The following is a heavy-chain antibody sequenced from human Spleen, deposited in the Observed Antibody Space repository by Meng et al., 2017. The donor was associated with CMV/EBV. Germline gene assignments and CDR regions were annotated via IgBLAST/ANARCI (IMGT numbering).Heavy chain of an antibody. D-gene: IGHD3-3*01. V-gene: IGHV4-59*01. CDR1: GDSISSYY. J-gene: IGHJ5*02. CDR3: ARDRKNSGFWWFDP. CDR2: IYYGGST. Sequence: SETLSLTCTVSGDSISSYYWSWIRQPPGKGLEWIGYIYYGGSTNYNPSLKSRVTISIDTSKNQFSLKLTSVTAADTAVYFCARDRKNSGFWWFDPWGQGTLVTVSS.